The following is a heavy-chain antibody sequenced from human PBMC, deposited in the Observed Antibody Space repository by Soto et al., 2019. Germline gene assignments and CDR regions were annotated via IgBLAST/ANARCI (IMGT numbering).Heavy chain of an antibody. CDR1: GFPFSSCP. D-gene: IGHD6-6*01. Sequence: GGSMILSCAAPGFPFSSCPMSLVHPAPGKGLEWVSTISGSGTNTYYADSVKGRFTLSRDNSKNTVYLQMNSLRADDTAVYYCATVQGLVDPFDYWGQGTLVTVSS. V-gene: IGHV3-23*01. J-gene: IGHJ4*02. CDR2: ISGSGTNT. CDR3: ATVQGLVDPFDY.